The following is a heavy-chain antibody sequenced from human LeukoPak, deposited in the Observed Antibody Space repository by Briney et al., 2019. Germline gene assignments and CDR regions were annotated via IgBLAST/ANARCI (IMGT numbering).Heavy chain of an antibody. CDR3: ARVLVGIAAAGTMPRAEWVFDP. V-gene: IGHV4-34*01. CDR1: GGSFSGYY. D-gene: IGHD6-13*01. J-gene: IGHJ5*02. CDR2: INHSGST. Sequence: KPSETLSLTCAVYGGSFSGYYWSWIRQPPGKGLEWIGEINHSGSTNYNPSLKSRVTISVDTSKNQFSLKLSSVTAADTAVYYCARVLVGIAAAGTMPRAEWVFDPWGQGTLVTVSS.